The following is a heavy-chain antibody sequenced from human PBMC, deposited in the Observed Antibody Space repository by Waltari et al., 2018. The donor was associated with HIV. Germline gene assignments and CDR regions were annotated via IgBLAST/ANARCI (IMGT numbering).Heavy chain of an antibody. J-gene: IGHJ4*02. Sequence: QVQLQESGPGLVKPSETLSLTCAVSGYSISSGYYWGWIRQPPGKGLEWIGSIYHSGSTYYNPSLKSRVTISVDTSKNQFSLKLSSVTAADTAVYYCARDSSGYSHVSWLPIWGQGTLVTVSS. CDR2: IYHSGST. D-gene: IGHD3-22*01. V-gene: IGHV4-38-2*02. CDR1: GYSISSGYY. CDR3: ARDSSGYSHVSWLPI.